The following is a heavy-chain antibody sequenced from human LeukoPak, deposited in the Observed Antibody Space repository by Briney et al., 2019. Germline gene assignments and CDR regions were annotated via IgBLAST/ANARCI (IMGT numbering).Heavy chain of an antibody. CDR1: GGSFSGYY. Sequence: QTSETLSLTCAVYGGSFSGYYWSWIRQPPGKGLEWIGEINHSGSTNYNPSLKSRVTISVDTSKNQFSLKLSSVTAADTAVYYCARVHGDYEFDYWGQGTLVTVSS. J-gene: IGHJ4*02. D-gene: IGHD4-17*01. V-gene: IGHV4-34*01. CDR3: ARVHGDYEFDY. CDR2: INHSGST.